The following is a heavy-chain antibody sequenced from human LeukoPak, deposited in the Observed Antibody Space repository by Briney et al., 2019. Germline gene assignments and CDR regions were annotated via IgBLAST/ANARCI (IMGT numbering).Heavy chain of an antibody. V-gene: IGHV2-70*04. CDR3: APTRYGSGTYYFDY. CDR1: GSSLSSSRMR. CDR2: IDWDEDK. J-gene: IGHJ4*02. D-gene: IGHD3-10*01. Sequence: ESGPTLVNPTQTLTLTFTLSGSSLSSSRMRVSWIRQSPWKSLQWLARIDWDEDKFYSRSLNTSLTISKDTPKNQGDRTMTNMDPVDTATYYCAPTRYGSGTYYFDYWGQGTMVTASS.